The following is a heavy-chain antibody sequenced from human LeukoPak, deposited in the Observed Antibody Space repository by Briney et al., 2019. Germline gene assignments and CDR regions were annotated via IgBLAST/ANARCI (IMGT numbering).Heavy chain of an antibody. Sequence: GGSLRLSCAASGFTFSSYWMSWVRRAPGKGLEGVANIKQDGREKYHVDSVKGRFTIYRDNPKNSLYLQMNSLRAEDTAVYYCARRVVQGRNWFDPGGQGTLVTVSS. CDR1: GFTFSSYW. J-gene: IGHJ5*02. CDR2: IKQDGREK. D-gene: IGHD2-2*01. V-gene: IGHV3-7*01. CDR3: ARRVVQGRNWFDP.